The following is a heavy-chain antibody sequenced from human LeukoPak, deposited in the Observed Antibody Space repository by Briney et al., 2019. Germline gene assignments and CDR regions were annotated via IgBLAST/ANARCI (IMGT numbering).Heavy chain of an antibody. CDR3: ARGPVCSSTSCYPRFDY. Sequence: ASVKVSCKASGYTFTGYYMHWVRRAPGQGLEWMGWINPNSGGTNYAQKFQGRVTMTRDTSISTAYMELSRLRSDDTAVYYCARGPVCSSTSCYPRFDYWGQGTLVTVSS. V-gene: IGHV1-2*02. J-gene: IGHJ4*02. CDR2: INPNSGGT. D-gene: IGHD2-2*01. CDR1: GYTFTGYY.